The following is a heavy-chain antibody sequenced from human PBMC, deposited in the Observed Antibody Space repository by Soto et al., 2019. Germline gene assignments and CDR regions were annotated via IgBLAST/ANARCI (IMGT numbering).Heavy chain of an antibody. Sequence: SETLSLTCAVSGGSITSNNWWNWVRQPPGKGLEWIGEIYHSASTNYNPSLKSRVIISVDKSKNQFSLKLSSVTAADTAVYYCASGVAGYNYGKPYYYFGLDVWGQGTTVTVSS. CDR3: ASGVAGYNYGKPYYYFGLDV. CDR2: IYHSAST. D-gene: IGHD5-18*01. CDR1: GGSITSNNW. V-gene: IGHV4-4*02. J-gene: IGHJ6*02.